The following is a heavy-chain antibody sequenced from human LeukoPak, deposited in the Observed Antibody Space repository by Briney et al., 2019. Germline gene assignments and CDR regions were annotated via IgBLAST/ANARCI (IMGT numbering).Heavy chain of an antibody. CDR1: GVTFSSYW. CDR3: AKSHTAMPDY. Sequence: GGSLRLSCAASGVTFSSYWMHWVRQAPGKGLVWVSRINSDGSSISYADSVKGRFTFSRDNAKNTLYLQMNSLRAEDTAVYYCAKSHTAMPDYWGQGTLVTVSS. CDR2: INSDGSSI. D-gene: IGHD5-18*01. V-gene: IGHV3-74*01. J-gene: IGHJ4*02.